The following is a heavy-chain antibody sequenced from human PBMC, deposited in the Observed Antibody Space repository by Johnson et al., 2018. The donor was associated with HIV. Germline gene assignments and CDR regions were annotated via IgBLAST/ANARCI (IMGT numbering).Heavy chain of an antibody. V-gene: IGHV3-30*02. CDR1: GFTLSNYA. Sequence: QVQLVESGGGLVQPGGSLRLSCAASGFTLSNYAMHWVRQAPGKGLEWVAFIWYDGSNKYYADSVKGRFTISRDNSKNTLYLQMNSLRAEDTAVYYCAKIARRCSGGSCYTTSDAFDIWGQGTMVTVSS. CDR2: IWYDGSNK. CDR3: AKIARRCSGGSCYTTSDAFDI. J-gene: IGHJ3*02. D-gene: IGHD2-15*01.